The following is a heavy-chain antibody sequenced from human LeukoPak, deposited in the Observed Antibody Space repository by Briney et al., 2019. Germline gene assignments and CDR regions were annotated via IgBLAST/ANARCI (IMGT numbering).Heavy chain of an antibody. CDR2: IDGSGGST. Sequence: GGSLRLSCAASGFAFNSDPMSWVRQAPGKGLEWVSAIDGSGGSTYYTDSVKGRFTISRDNSKNTLYLQMNSLRAEDTALYYCARDRSWGYFDYWGQGTLVTVSS. V-gene: IGHV3-23*01. CDR1: GFAFNSDP. CDR3: ARDRSWGYFDY. J-gene: IGHJ4*02. D-gene: IGHD3-16*01.